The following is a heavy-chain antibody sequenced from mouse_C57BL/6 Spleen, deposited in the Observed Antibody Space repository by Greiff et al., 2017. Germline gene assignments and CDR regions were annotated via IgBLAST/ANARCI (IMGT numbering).Heavy chain of an antibody. CDR2: ISDGGSYT. Sequence: EVQGVESGGGLVKPGGSLKLSCAASGFTFSSYAVSWVRQTPEKRLEWVATISDGGSYTYYPDNVKGRFTISRDNAKNNLYRQMSHLKAEDTAMYYCAREGGLAYWGQGTLVTVSA. J-gene: IGHJ3*01. CDR3: AREGGLAY. V-gene: IGHV5-4*01. CDR1: GFTFSSYA.